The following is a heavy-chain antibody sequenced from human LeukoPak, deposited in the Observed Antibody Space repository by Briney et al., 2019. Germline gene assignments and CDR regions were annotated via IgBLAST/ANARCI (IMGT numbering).Heavy chain of an antibody. CDR3: AKRGNPAVGHHYLDV. J-gene: IGHJ6*03. CDR2: ITLSGGST. D-gene: IGHD2-2*01. V-gene: IGHV3-23*01. Sequence: GGPLRLSCAASGFTFSYYDMSWVRQAPGKGLEWVASITLSGGSTFYADSVKGRFTISRDNSKNTLYLQMNSLSAEDTAVYYCAKRGNPAVGHHYLDVWGKGTTVSVSS. CDR1: GFTFSYYD.